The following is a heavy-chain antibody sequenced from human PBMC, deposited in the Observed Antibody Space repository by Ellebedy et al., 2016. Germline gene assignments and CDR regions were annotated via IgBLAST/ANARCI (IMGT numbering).Heavy chain of an antibody. D-gene: IGHD5-18*01. CDR1: GYTLTELS. Sequence: ASVKVSCRVSGYTLTELSMHWVRQAPGKGLEWMGGFDPEDGETIYAQKFQGRVTMTEDTSTDTAYMELSSLRSEDTAVYYCATNRIQLWPPLFDYWGQGTLVTVSS. CDR3: ATNRIQLWPPLFDY. CDR2: FDPEDGET. V-gene: IGHV1-24*01. J-gene: IGHJ4*02.